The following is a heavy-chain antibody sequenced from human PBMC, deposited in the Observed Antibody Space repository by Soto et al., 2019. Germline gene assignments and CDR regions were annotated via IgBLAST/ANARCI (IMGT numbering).Heavy chain of an antibody. V-gene: IGHV4-59*08. J-gene: IGHJ4*02. CDR2: IYYSGST. Sequence: SETLSLTCTVSGGSISSYYWSWIRQPPGKGLEWIGDIYYSGSTNYNPSLKRRVTISVDTSKNKFSLKLSSVTAADTAVYYCARHMVESGWYYFDYWGQGTLVTVSS. CDR1: GGSISSYY. CDR3: ARHMVESGWYYFDY. D-gene: IGHD6-19*01.